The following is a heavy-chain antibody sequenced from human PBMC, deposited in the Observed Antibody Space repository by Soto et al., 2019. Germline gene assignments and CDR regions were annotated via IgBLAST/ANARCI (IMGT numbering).Heavy chain of an antibody. CDR1: GGSISSYY. J-gene: IGHJ5*02. Sequence: SETLSLTCTVSGGSISSYYWSWIRQPPGKGLEWIGYIYYSGSTNYNPSLKSRVTISVDTSKNQFSLKLSSVTAADTAVYYCARANTIFGVVIIQHWFDPWGQGTLVTVSS. CDR2: IYYSGST. V-gene: IGHV4-59*08. CDR3: ARANTIFGVVIIQHWFDP. D-gene: IGHD3-3*01.